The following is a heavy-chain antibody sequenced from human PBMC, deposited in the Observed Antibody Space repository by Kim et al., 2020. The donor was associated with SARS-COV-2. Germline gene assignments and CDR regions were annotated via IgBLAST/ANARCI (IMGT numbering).Heavy chain of an antibody. J-gene: IGHJ5*02. CDR1: GGSVTTTSSF. V-gene: IGHV4-39*07. CDR3: ARGEDTYDTTGFYAVVAANPNWFDP. D-gene: IGHD3-22*01. CDR2: IYHSGRT. Sequence: SETLSLTCTVSGGSVTTTSSFWALIRQPPGKGPEWIGSIYHSGRTYYNPSLKSRATISVDTSKNSFSLRLSSVTAADTAVYYCARGEDTYDTTGFYAVVAANPNWFDPWGQGTLVIVSS.